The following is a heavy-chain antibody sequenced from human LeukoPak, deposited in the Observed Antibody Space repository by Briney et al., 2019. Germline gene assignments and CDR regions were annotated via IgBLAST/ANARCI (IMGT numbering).Heavy chain of an antibody. CDR2: IYYSGST. J-gene: IGHJ6*03. CDR3: ARGLGSSVVLSYNYYYYYMDV. D-gene: IGHD2-21*01. CDR1: GGSISSYY. V-gene: IGHV4-59*01. Sequence: PSETLSLTCTVSGGSISSYYWSWIRQPPGKGLEWIGYIYYSGSTNYNPSLKSRVTISVDTSKNQFSLKLSSVTAADTAVYYCARGLGSSVVLSYNYYYYYMDVWGKGTTVTVSS.